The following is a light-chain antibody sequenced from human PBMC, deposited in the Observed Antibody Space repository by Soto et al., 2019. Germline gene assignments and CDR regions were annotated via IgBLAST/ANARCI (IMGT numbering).Light chain of an antibody. CDR3: QHYGSSPT. J-gene: IGKJ4*01. V-gene: IGKV3-20*01. CDR2: GAS. Sequence: EIVLTQSPGTLSLSPGERATLSCRASQSVSSSYLAWYQQKPGQAPRLLIYGASSRATGIPDRFSGSGSGTDFTLTISRLEPEVFAVYYCQHYGSSPTFGGGTKVEIK. CDR1: QSVSSSY.